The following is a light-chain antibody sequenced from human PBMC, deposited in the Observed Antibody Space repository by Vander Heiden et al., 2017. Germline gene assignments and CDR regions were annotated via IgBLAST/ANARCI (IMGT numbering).Light chain of an antibody. CDR1: SSDVGGYHY. J-gene: IGLJ3*02. V-gene: IGLV2-14*01. Sequence: QSALSQPASGSASPGQSITTSCTGTSSDVGGYHYFSWYQQHPGTAPKLIIYEVSKRPSGVSNRFSGSKSGNTASLTISGLQAEDDADYYCSSYRSNTRVFGGGTKLTVL. CDR3: SSYRSNTRV. CDR2: EVS.